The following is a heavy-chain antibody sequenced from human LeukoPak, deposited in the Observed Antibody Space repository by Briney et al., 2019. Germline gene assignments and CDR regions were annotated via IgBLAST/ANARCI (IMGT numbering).Heavy chain of an antibody. Sequence: ASVKVSCKASGYTFTSYAMHWVRQAPGQRLEWMGWSNAGNGNTKYSQEFQGRVTITRDTSASTAYMELSSLRSEDMAVYYCAGGVNTYLWFGGDYMDVWGKGSTVTVSS. CDR1: GYTFTSYA. CDR3: AGGVNTYLWFGGDYMDV. CDR2: SNAGNGNT. J-gene: IGHJ6*03. V-gene: IGHV1-3*02. D-gene: IGHD3-16*01.